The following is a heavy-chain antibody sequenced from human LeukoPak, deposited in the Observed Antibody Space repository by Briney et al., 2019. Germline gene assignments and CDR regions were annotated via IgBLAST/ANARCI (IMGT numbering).Heavy chain of an antibody. Sequence: SETLSVTCAVYGGSFIGYYWSWIRQPPGKGLEWIGEINHSGSTNYNPSLKSRVTISVDTSKNQFSLKLSSVTAADTAVYYCAGLGAVVPAANRDVWGKGTTVTVSS. CDR3: AGLGAVVPAANRDV. CDR1: GGSFIGYY. CDR2: INHSGST. D-gene: IGHD2-2*01. V-gene: IGHV4-34*01. J-gene: IGHJ6*04.